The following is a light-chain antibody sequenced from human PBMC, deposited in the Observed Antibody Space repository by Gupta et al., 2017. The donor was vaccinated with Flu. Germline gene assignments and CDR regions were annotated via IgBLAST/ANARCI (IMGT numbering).Light chain of an antibody. CDR3: AAWDDSLKGV. V-gene: IGLV1-44*01. CDR1: SSNIGSNT. Sequence: QSVLTQPPSASGTPGQRVTISCSGSSSNIGSNTVNWYQQLPGTAPKLLIYSNNQRPSGVPDRFSCSKSGTSASLAISVLHSDDEADYYCAAWDDSLKGVFGGGTKLTVL. J-gene: IGLJ2*01. CDR2: SNN.